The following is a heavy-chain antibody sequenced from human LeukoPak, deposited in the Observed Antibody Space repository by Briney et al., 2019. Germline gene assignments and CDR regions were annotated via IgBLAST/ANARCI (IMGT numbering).Heavy chain of an antibody. CDR1: GGSISSGGYY. Sequence: SETLSLTCTVSGGSISSGGYYWSWIRQHPGKGLEWIGYIYYSGSTYYNPSLKSRVTISLDTSKNQFSLKLSSVTAADTAVYYCASMRSSGYHDYWGQGTLVTVSS. J-gene: IGHJ4*02. CDR3: ASMRSSGYHDY. V-gene: IGHV4-31*03. D-gene: IGHD3-22*01. CDR2: IYYSGST.